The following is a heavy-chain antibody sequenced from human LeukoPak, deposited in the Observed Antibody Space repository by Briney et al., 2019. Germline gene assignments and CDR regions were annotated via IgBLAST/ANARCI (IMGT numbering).Heavy chain of an antibody. V-gene: IGHV3-9*03. D-gene: IGHD3-22*01. J-gene: IGHJ6*03. Sequence: GGSLRLSCAASGFTFDDYAMHWVRQAPGKGLEWVSGISWNSGSIGYADSVKGRFTISRDNAKDSLYLQMNSLRAEDMALYYCAKATGYYYDSSGMHMDVWGKGTTVTVSS. CDR1: GFTFDDYA. CDR2: ISWNSGSI. CDR3: AKATGYYYDSSGMHMDV.